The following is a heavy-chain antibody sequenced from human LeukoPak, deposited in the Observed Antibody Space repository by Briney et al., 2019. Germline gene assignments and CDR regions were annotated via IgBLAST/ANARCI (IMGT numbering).Heavy chain of an antibody. CDR2: IIPIFGTA. J-gene: IGHJ5*02. V-gene: IGHV1-69*05. Sequence: SVKVSCKXSGGTFSSYAISWVRQAPGQGLERMGRIIPIFGTANYAQKFQGRVTITTDESTSTAYMELSSLGSEDTAVYYCARGYCSSTSCYWRFGWFDPWGQGTLVTVSS. CDR1: GGTFSSYA. D-gene: IGHD2-2*01. CDR3: ARGYCSSTSCYWRFGWFDP.